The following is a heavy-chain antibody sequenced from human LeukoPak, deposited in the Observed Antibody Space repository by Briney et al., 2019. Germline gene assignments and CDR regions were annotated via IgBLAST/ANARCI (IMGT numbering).Heavy chain of an antibody. CDR2: IYHSGTT. V-gene: IGHV4-28*01. D-gene: IGHD3-10*01. J-gene: IGHJ4*02. Sequence: SETLSLTCAVSGYSITSSSWWGWIRQPPGEGLEWIGYIYHSGTTYYNPSLQSRVTMSVDTSKHQFSLKLSSVTAVDTAVYYCARKEDVYYYFDYWGQGTLVTVSS. CDR3: ARKEDVYYYFDY. CDR1: GYSITSSSW.